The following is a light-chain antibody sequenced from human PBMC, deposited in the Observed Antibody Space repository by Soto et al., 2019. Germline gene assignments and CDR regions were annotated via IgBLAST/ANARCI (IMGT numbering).Light chain of an antibody. J-gene: IGLJ1*01. CDR2: EVS. CDR1: SSDIGAYNY. CDR3: SSHRGSLSFYV. Sequence: QSVLTQPASVSGSPGQSITISCTGTSSDIGAYNYVSWYQQHPGKAPKLMISEVSNRPSGISIRFSGSKSGNTASLTISGLQAEDEADYYCSSHRGSLSFYVFGTGTKVTVL. V-gene: IGLV2-14*01.